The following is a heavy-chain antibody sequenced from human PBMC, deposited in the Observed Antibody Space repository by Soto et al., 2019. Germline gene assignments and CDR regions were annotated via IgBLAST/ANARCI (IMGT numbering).Heavy chain of an antibody. Sequence: ASVKVSCKASGYSFSSYGINWVRQAPGQGLERMGWINTYNGNGNYAQKFEGRVTMTTDTSTNTAYMELSSLRSDYTAIYYCARAPWEVATISTFDYWGQGTPVTVSS. V-gene: IGHV1-18*01. J-gene: IGHJ4*02. D-gene: IGHD5-12*01. CDR2: INTYNGNG. CDR1: GYSFSSYG. CDR3: ARAPWEVATISTFDY.